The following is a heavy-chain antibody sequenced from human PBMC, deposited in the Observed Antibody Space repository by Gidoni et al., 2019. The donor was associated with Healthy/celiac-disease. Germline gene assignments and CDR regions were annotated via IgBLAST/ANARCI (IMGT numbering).Heavy chain of an antibody. CDR2: ISGSGGST. CDR3: AKVIGSRDGYNLYYFDY. V-gene: IGHV3-23*01. J-gene: IGHJ4*02. D-gene: IGHD1-1*01. Sequence: EVQLLESGGGLVRPGGSLSPSCAASGFTFSTYAMSWVRQAPGKGLEWVSAISGSGGSTYYADSVKGRFTISRDNSKNTLYLQMNSLRAEDTAVYYCAKVIGSRDGYNLYYFDYWGQGTLVTVSS. CDR1: GFTFSTYA.